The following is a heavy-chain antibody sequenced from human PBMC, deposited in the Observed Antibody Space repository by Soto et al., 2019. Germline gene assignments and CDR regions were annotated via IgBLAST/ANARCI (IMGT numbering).Heavy chain of an antibody. Sequence: LRLSCAASGFTFSSYGMHWVRQAPGKGLEWVAVISYDGSNKYYADSVKGRFTISRDNSKNTLYLQMNSLRAEDTAIYYCAKDQSNSNPLYCFDFWGPGTLVTVSA. V-gene: IGHV3-30*18. J-gene: IGHJ4*02. CDR3: AKDQSNSNPLYCFDF. CDR2: ISYDGSNK. CDR1: GFTFSSYG. D-gene: IGHD3-22*01.